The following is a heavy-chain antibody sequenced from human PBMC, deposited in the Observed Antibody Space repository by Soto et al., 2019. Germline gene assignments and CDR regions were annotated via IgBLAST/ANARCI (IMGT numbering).Heavy chain of an antibody. CDR2: IWSDGSNK. CDR3: ATDRFGAPFDY. J-gene: IGHJ4*02. D-gene: IGHD3-16*01. Sequence: QVQLVESGGGVVQHGRSLRLSCAASGFSFSSYGMHWVRQAPGKGLEWVAVIWSDGSNKDYVDSVKGQFTISRDNSKNTLYLQMNSLRDEDTAVYYCATDRFGAPFDYWGQGTLVTVSS. V-gene: IGHV3-33*01. CDR1: GFSFSSYG.